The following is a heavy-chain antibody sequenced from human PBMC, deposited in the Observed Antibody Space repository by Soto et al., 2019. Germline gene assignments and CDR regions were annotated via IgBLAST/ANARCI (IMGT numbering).Heavy chain of an antibody. V-gene: IGHV3-11*06. J-gene: IGHJ4*02. D-gene: IGHD2-21*01. CDR1: GFTFGDYY. CDR3: AASEGNFDY. Sequence: GSLRLSCAASGFTFGDYYMSWIRQPPGKGLEWISYISSSSSYTNYADSVKGRFTISRDNAKNSLYLQMNSLRAEDTAVYYCAASEGNFDYWGQGTLVTVSS. CDR2: ISSSSSYT.